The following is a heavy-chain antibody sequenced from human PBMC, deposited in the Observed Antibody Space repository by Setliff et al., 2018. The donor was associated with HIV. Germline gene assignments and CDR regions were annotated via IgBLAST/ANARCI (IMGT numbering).Heavy chain of an antibody. D-gene: IGHD6-13*01. V-gene: IGHV4-59*08. J-gene: IGHJ2*01. CDR3: ASPYSSSWYEGWYFDL. CDR2: ISYSGST. CDR1: GDSISSNS. Sequence: SETLSLTCTVSGDSISSNSWSWIRQPPGGGLEFIGYISYSGSTNYNPSLKSRITISVDTSKNQFSLKLSSVTAADTAVYYCASPYSSSWYEGWYFDLWGRGTLVTVSS.